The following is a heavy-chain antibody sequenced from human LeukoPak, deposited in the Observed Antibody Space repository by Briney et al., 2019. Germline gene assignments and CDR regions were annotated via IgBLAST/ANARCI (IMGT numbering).Heavy chain of an antibody. CDR2: IYTIGRT. CDR1: GESLSSNY. V-gene: IGHV4-4*07. D-gene: IGHD2-8*01. CDR3: ARAGVSMYSMANYFDP. J-gene: IGHJ5*02. Sequence: SETLSLTCTVSGESLSSNYWSWIRQPAGKGLEWVGRIYTIGRTNYSPSLRGRVTMSLDMSKNPFSLKLTCVTAADTAVYYCARAGVSMYSMANYFDPWGQGTLVTVSA.